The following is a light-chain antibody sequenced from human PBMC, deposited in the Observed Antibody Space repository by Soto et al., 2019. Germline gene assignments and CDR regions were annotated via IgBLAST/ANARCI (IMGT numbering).Light chain of an antibody. CDR3: QQSYSTPPST. CDR1: QSINNY. Sequence: DIQVTQSPSSLSASVGARVTITCRASQSINNYLNWYQQKPGKAPKLLIYAASSLQSGVPSRFSGSGSGTDFTLTITSLQPEDFATYYCQQSYSTPPSTFGQGTRLE. CDR2: AAS. V-gene: IGKV1-39*01. J-gene: IGKJ5*01.